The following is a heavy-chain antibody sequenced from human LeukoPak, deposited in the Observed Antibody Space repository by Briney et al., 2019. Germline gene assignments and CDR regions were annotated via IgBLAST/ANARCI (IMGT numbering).Heavy chain of an antibody. V-gene: IGHV3-23*01. J-gene: IGHJ4*02. Sequence: GVSLRLSCAPSGFTLSSYSTRWVRQAPGKGLKWVSAISASCNDTNSGDSAKGRFNISSDASKNTLHHQMNSLRDEDTAVYYCAKQLDSGNYYPTGDDYWGQGTLVTVSS. D-gene: IGHD3-10*01. CDR3: AKQLDSGNYYPTGDDY. CDR2: ISASCNDT. CDR1: GFTLSSYS.